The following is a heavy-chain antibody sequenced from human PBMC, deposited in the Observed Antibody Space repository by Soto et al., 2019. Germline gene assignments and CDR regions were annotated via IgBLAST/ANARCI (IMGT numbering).Heavy chain of an antibody. Sequence: GGALKLSCAASGFIFSSSNMSWVRQAPGKGLEWVSAISGSGGSTYYADSVKGRFTISRDNSKNTLYLQMNSLRAEDTAVYYCASHHLRFLEWLLSPLAYWGQGT. CDR2: ISGSGGST. J-gene: IGHJ4*02. V-gene: IGHV3-23*01. D-gene: IGHD3-3*01. CDR1: GFIFSSSN. CDR3: ASHHLRFLEWLLSPLAY.